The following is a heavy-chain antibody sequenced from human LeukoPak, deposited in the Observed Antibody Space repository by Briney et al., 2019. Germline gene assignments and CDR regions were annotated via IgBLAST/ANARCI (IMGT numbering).Heavy chain of an antibody. Sequence: ASVKVSCKASGYTFTSYYMHWVRQAPGQGLEWMGWISAYNGNTNYAQKLQGRVTMTTDTSTSTAYMELRSLRSDDTAVYYCARGYCSGGSCLYDYWGQGTLVTVSS. CDR3: ARGYCSGGSCLYDY. V-gene: IGHV1-18*04. J-gene: IGHJ4*02. CDR2: ISAYNGNT. CDR1: GYTFTSYY. D-gene: IGHD2-15*01.